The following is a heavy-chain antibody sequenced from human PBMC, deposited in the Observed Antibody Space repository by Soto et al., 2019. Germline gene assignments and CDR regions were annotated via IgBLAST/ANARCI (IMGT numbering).Heavy chain of an antibody. CDR3: ARSRITGTSPYY. D-gene: IGHD1-20*01. V-gene: IGHV4-34*01. CDR2: INHTGST. J-gene: IGHJ4*02. Sequence: SETLSLTCAVYSGSFSGYYWSWIRQPPGKGLEWIGEINHTGSTNYNPSLKSRVTISVDTSKNQFSLKLSSVTAADTAVYYCARSRITGTSPYYWGQGTLVTV. CDR1: SGSFSGYY.